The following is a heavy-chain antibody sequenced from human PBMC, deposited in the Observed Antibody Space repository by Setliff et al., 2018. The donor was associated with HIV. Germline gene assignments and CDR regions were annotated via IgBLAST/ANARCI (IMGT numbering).Heavy chain of an antibody. Sequence: GASVKVSCKTSGYTFTAYYIYWVRQAPGHGLELMGRIHPNTGSTNYLQEFQGRVTITRDTSTSTVYMALTGLTSDDTAVYYCAKQGYSDSLYAFDVWGQGTMVTVSS. CDR2: IHPNTGST. V-gene: IGHV1-2*06. J-gene: IGHJ3*01. D-gene: IGHD1-26*01. CDR1: GYTFTAYY. CDR3: AKQGYSDSLYAFDV.